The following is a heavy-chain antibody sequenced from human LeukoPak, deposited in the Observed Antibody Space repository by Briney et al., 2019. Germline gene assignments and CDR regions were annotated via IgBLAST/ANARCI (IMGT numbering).Heavy chain of an antibody. Sequence: PSETLSLTCTVSGGSISSGSYYWGWIRQPPGKGLEWIGSIYYSGSTYYNPSLKSRVTISVDTSKNQFSLKLSSVTAADTAVYYCARHGRIAARRGPFDYWGQGTLVTVSS. V-gene: IGHV4-39*01. CDR1: GGSISSGSYY. D-gene: IGHD6-6*01. CDR2: IYYSGST. CDR3: ARHGRIAARRGPFDY. J-gene: IGHJ4*02.